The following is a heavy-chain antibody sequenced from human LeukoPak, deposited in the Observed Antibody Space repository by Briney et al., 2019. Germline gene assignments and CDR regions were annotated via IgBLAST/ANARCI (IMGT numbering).Heavy chain of an antibody. CDR3: ARDRIIAAAGTYMDV. J-gene: IGHJ6*03. Sequence: GGSLRLSCAASGFTFSSYWMSWVRQAPGKGLEWVANIKQDGSEKYYVDSVKGRFTISSDNAKNSLYLQMNSLRAEDTAVYYCARDRIIAAAGTYMDVWGKGTTVTVSS. CDR2: IKQDGSEK. CDR1: GFTFSSYW. V-gene: IGHV3-7*01. D-gene: IGHD6-13*01.